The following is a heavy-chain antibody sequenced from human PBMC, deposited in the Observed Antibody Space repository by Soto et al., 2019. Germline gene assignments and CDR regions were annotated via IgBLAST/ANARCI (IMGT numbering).Heavy chain of an antibody. CDR2: IIPIFGTA. CDR3: ARDPYYGSGPAPFDP. Sequence: QVQLVQSGAEVKKPGSSVKVSCKASGGTFSSYAISWVRQAPGQGLEWMGGIIPIFGTANYAQKFQGRVTSTADESTGTAYMELSSLRSEYTAVYYCARDPYYGSGPAPFDPGGQGTLVTVSS. J-gene: IGHJ5*02. V-gene: IGHV1-69*01. CDR1: GGTFSSYA. D-gene: IGHD3-10*01.